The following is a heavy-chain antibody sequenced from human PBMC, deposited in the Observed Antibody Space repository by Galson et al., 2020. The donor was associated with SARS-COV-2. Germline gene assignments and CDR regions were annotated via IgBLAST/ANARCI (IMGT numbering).Heavy chain of an antibody. Sequence: GGSLRLSCAASRLSFSAYAMNWVRQAPGKGLEWVAAISGSGKNKYYVDSLKGRFTVSRDNSQKTVFLQMDSLRAEDTGIYYCANSPEDSSTWYPDHWGQVTMVTVSS. J-gene: IGHJ4*02. CDR3: ANSPEDSSTWYPDH. CDR2: ISGSGKNK. CDR1: RLSFSAYA. D-gene: IGHD6-13*01. V-gene: IGHV3-23*01.